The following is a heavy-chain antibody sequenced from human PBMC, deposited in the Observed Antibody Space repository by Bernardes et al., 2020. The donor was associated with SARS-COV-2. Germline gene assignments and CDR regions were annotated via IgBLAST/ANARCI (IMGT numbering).Heavy chain of an antibody. D-gene: IGHD6-6*01. J-gene: IGHJ4*02. V-gene: IGHV4-4*07. CDR1: GGSINSYY. CDR3: ARVVPYTTSSYYFDY. Sequence: SETLSLTCTVSGGSINSYYWSWVRQPAGKGLEWIGRIYTSGSTNYNPSLKSRVTMSVDTSKNQFSLWLSSVTAADTAVYYCARVVPYTTSSYYFDYWGQGTLVTVSS. CDR2: IYTSGST.